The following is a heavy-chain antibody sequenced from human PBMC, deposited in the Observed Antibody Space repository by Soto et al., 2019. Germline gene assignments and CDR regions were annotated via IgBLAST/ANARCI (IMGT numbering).Heavy chain of an antibody. J-gene: IGHJ5*02. Sequence: QVQLQESGPGLVKPSETLSLTCSVSGDSINDHYWSWIRQPPGQGLEWIGYIYYSGSTTYNPSLISRVTISVDRSKIQSPPSLHSLTAADTAMYYFAKATAGWNWLPPWGQGTLVIVSS. D-gene: IGHD6-25*01. V-gene: IGHV4-59*11. CDR3: AKATAGWNWLPP. CDR2: IYYSGST. CDR1: GDSINDHY.